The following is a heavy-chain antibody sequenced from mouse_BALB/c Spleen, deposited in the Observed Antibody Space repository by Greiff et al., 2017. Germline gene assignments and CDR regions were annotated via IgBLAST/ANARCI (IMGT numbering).Heavy chain of an antibody. D-gene: IGHD1-1*01. Sequence: EVKVVESGGGLVQPGGSLKLSCAASGFTFSSFGMHWVRQPPEKGLEWVAYISSGSSTIYYADTVKGRFTISRDNPKNTLFLQMTSLRSEDTAMYYCASFTTRFAYWGQGTLVTVSA. J-gene: IGHJ3*01. CDR2: ISSGSSTI. CDR1: GFTFSSFG. CDR3: ASFTTRFAY. V-gene: IGHV5-17*02.